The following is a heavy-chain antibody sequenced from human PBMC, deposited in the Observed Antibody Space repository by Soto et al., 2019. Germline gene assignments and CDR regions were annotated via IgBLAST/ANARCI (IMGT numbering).Heavy chain of an antibody. CDR1: GGSFSGYY. CDR3: ARGKSGYYDDFDY. D-gene: IGHD3-3*01. V-gene: IGHV4-34*01. J-gene: IGHJ4*02. CDR2: INHSGST. Sequence: KPSETLSLTCAVYGGSFSGYYWSWIRQPPGKGLEWIGEINHSGSTNYNPSLKSRVTISVDTSKNQFSLKLSSVTAADTAVYYCARGKSGYYDDFDYWGQGTLVTVSS.